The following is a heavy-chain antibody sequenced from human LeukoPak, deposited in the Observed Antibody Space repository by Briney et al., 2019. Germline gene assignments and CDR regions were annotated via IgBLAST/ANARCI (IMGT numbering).Heavy chain of an antibody. J-gene: IGHJ4*02. D-gene: IGHD2-15*01. CDR2: ISSSSSTI. V-gene: IGHV3-48*01. CDR3: TTRSPARYCSDGACYSSADY. Sequence: PGGSLRLSCAASGFTFSSYSMNWVRQAPGKGLEWVSYISSSSSTIYYADSVKGRFTISRDNAKNSLYLQMNSLNTEDTAMYYCTTRSPARYCSDGACYSSADYWGQGTLVTVSS. CDR1: GFTFSSYS.